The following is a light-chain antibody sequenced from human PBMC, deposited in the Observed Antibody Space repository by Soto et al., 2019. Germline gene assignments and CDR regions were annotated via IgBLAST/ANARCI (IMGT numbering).Light chain of an antibody. V-gene: IGLV2-8*01. Sequence: QSVLTQPPSASGSPGQSVTISCTGTKNDIAVYDFVSWYQHHPGKAPRLIIYEVVQRPSGVPDRFSGSKSGNTASLTVSGLQAADEADYFCKSYAGSNTYVFGRGTKVTVL. J-gene: IGLJ1*01. CDR1: KNDIAVYDF. CDR2: EVV. CDR3: KSYAGSNTYV.